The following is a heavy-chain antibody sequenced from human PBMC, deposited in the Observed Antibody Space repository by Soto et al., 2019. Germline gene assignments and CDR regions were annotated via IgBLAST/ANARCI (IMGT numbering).Heavy chain of an antibody. CDR1: GFTFSNDA. V-gene: IGHV3-30-3*01. D-gene: IGHD4-17*01. Sequence: GGSLRLSCAASGFTFSNDAMHWVRQAPGKGLEWVSVISYDGSSKTYGDSVKGRFTISRDNSKSTLYLQMNSLRAEDTAVYYCANALNYGDYFAPPLGMDVWGQGTKVTVSS. CDR2: ISYDGSSK. CDR3: ANALNYGDYFAPPLGMDV. J-gene: IGHJ6*02.